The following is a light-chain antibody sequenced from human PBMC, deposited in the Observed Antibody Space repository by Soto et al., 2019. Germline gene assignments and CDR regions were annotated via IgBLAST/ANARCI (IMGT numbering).Light chain of an antibody. J-gene: IGLJ3*02. Sequence: QSVLTQPASVSGSPGQSITISCTGTSSDVGGYNYVSWYQQHPGQVPKLTIYEVTKRPSGVSSRFSGSKSGNTASLTISGLQAEDEADYYCSSYTNIYTWVFGGGTKLTVL. V-gene: IGLV2-14*01. CDR2: EVT. CDR1: SSDVGGYNY. CDR3: SSYTNIYTWV.